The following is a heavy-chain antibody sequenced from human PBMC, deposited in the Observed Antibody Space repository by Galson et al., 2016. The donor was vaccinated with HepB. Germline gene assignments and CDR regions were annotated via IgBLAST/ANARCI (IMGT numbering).Heavy chain of an antibody. Sequence: SLRLSCAVSGFRVSAHHVGWFRLAPGKGLECVSVLHGGGGTYHTDSVKGRFSVSRDNSKNIVYLQMNSLRADDTAVYYCVGYGGNSVWGQGTLVTVSS. CDR2: LHGGGGT. J-gene: IGHJ4*02. CDR3: VGYGGNSV. CDR1: GFRVSAHH. D-gene: IGHD4-23*01. V-gene: IGHV3-53*01.